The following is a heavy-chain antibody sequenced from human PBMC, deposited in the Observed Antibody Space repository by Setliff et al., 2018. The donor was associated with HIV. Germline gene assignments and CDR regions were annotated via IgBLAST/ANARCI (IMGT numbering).Heavy chain of an antibody. V-gene: IGHV4-61*09. D-gene: IGHD3-22*01. CDR2: IYTSGST. CDR1: GGSISSGSYY. J-gene: IGHJ3*02. CDR3: ARAPRGYHDSSGYYPYAFDI. Sequence: KTSETLSLTCTVSGGSISSGSYYWSWIRQPAGKGLEWIGHIYTSGSTNYNPSLKSRVTISVDTSKNQFSLKLSSVTAADTAVYYCARAPRGYHDSSGYYPYAFDIWGQGTMVTVSS.